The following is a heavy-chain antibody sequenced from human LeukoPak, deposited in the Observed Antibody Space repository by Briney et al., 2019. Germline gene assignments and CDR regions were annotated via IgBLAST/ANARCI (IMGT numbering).Heavy chain of an antibody. J-gene: IGHJ4*02. CDR2: IYYSGST. CDR1: GGSISSGGYY. V-gene: IGHV4-31*03. Sequence: SETLSLTCTVSGGSISSGGYYWSWIRQHPGKGLEWLGYIYYSGSTYYNPSLKSRVTISVDTSKNQFSLKLSSVTAADTAVYYCAREVGDYSPRNFDYWGQGTLVTVSS. CDR3: AREVGDYSPRNFDY. D-gene: IGHD4-17*01.